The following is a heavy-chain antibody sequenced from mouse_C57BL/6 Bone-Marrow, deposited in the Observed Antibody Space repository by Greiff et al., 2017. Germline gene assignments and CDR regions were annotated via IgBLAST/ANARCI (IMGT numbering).Heavy chain of an antibody. J-gene: IGHJ4*01. CDR3: TTWGYDYYAMDY. D-gene: IGHD3-1*01. Sequence: EVQVVESGAELVRPGASVKLSCTASGFNIKDDYMHWVKQRPEQGLEWIGWIDPENGDTEYASKFQGKATITADTSSNTAYLQLSSLTSEDTAVYYCTTWGYDYYAMDYWGQGTSVTVSS. V-gene: IGHV14-4*01. CDR1: GFNIKDDY. CDR2: IDPENGDT.